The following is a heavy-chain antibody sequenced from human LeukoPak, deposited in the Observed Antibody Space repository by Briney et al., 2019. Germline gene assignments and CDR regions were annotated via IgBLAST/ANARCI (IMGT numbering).Heavy chain of an antibody. D-gene: IGHD3-9*01. J-gene: IGHJ4*02. CDR1: GYTFTSYG. Sequence: ASVKVSCKASGYTFTSYGINWVRQATGQRLEWMGWMNPNSGNTGQAQKFQGRITMTRNTSISTAYMELSSLRPEDTAVYYCAKYKSGDYFDSGKRYYFDQWGQGTPVTVSS. V-gene: IGHV1-8*01. CDR3: AKYKSGDYFDSGKRYYFDQ. CDR2: MNPNSGNT.